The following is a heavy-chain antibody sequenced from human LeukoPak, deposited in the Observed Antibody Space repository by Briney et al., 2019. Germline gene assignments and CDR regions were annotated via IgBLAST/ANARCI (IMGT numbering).Heavy chain of an antibody. Sequence: GGSLRHSCAASGFTFSNYPMNWVRQAPGKGLEWISTISVSDTTHYTDSVRGRFTISRDNSKSTLYLHMNSLRVEDTAVYYCVKERYRGSDSWGQGTRVTASS. D-gene: IGHD3-10*01. V-gene: IGHV3-23*01. J-gene: IGHJ5*01. CDR3: VKERYRGSDS. CDR2: ISVSDTT. CDR1: GFTFSNYP.